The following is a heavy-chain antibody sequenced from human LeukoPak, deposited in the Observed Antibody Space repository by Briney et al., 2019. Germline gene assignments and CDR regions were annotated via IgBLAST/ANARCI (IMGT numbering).Heavy chain of an antibody. CDR2: ISANADST. CDR3: AKGSARYYPGGMDV. Sequence: AGGSLRLSCAVSGFTFSTYAMSWVRQAPGKGLEWVSGISANADSTYYAESVKGRFTISRDNSKNTLHLQMNSLRAEDTAVYYCAKGSARYYPGGMDVWGQGTTVTVSS. CDR1: GFTFSTYA. V-gene: IGHV3-23*01. J-gene: IGHJ6*02. D-gene: IGHD1-26*01.